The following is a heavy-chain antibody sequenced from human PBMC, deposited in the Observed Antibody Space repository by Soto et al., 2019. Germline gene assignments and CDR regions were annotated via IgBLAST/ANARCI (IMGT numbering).Heavy chain of an antibody. CDR3: ARGAYYDVLTGSYSYGMDV. D-gene: IGHD3-9*01. J-gene: IGHJ6*02. Sequence: QVQLVESGGGVVQPGRSLRLSCAASGFTFSSYGMHWVRQAPGKGLEWVAAILYDGSNKYYADSVKGRFTISRDNSKNTLYLQMKSLRAEDTAVYYCARGAYYDVLTGSYSYGMDVWGQGTTVTVSS. CDR2: ILYDGSNK. V-gene: IGHV3-30*03. CDR1: GFTFSSYG.